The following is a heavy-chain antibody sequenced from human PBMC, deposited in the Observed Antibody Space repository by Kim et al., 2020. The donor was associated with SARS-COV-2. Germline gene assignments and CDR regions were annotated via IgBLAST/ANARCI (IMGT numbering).Heavy chain of an antibody. CDR2: IKSKTDGGTT. Sequence: GGSLRLSCAASGFTFSNAWMSWVRQAPGKGLEWVGRIKSKTDGGTTDYAAPVKGRFTISRDDSKNTLYLQMNSLKTEDTAVYYCTQAAPRYIPYSGYDWVDWFDPWGQGTLVTVSS. CDR3: TQAAPRYIPYSGYDWVDWFDP. J-gene: IGHJ5*02. V-gene: IGHV3-15*01. D-gene: IGHD5-12*01. CDR1: GFTFSNAW.